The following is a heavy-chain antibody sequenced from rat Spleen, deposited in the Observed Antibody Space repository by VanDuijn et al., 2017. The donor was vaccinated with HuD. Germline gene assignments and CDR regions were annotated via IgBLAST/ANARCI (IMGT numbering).Heavy chain of an antibody. J-gene: IGHJ2*01. CDR3: VREERGVDY. Sequence: EVKLVESGGGLVQPGRSLKLSCAASGFNFKDYWMGWVRQAPGKGLEWIGEINKDSSTIKYTPSLKDKFTVSRDNAQNTLFLQVTKVGSEETAIYYCVREERGVDYWGQGVMVTVSS. CDR1: GFNFKDYW. V-gene: IGHV4-2*01. CDR2: INKDSSTI.